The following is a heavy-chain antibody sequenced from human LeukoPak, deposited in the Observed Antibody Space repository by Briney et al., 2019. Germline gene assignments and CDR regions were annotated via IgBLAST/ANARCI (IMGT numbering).Heavy chain of an antibody. V-gene: IGHV3-11*01. Sequence: GGSLRLSRAASGFTFSDYYMSWIRQAPGKGLEWVSYISSSGSTIYYADSVKGRFTISRDNAKNTLYLQMNSLRAEDTAVYYCARANGYNHWYFDYWGQGTLVTVSS. D-gene: IGHD5-24*01. CDR3: ARANGYNHWYFDY. J-gene: IGHJ4*02. CDR2: ISSSGSTI. CDR1: GFTFSDYY.